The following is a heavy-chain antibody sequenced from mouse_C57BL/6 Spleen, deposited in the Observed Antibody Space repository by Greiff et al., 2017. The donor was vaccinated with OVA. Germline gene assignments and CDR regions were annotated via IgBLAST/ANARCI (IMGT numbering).Heavy chain of an antibody. J-gene: IGHJ4*01. CDR2: IYPSDSEP. CDR3: ARSGTTVVAGSYYAMGD. D-gene: IGHD1-1*01. Sequence: VQLQQPGAELVRPGSSVKLSCKASGYTFTSYWMDWVKQRPGQGLEWIGNIYPSDSEPHYNQKFKDKATLTVDKSSSTAYMQLSSLTSEDSAVYYCARSGTTVVAGSYYAMGDWGQGATVTVAS. V-gene: IGHV1-61*01. CDR1: GYTFTSYW.